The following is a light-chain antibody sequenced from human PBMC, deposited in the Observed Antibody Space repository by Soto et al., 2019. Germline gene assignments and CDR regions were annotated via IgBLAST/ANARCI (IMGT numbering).Light chain of an antibody. CDR3: SSSTDTSIL. CDR2: EVN. Sequence: QSALTQAASVSGSPGQSITISCTGASSDFGDHKSVSWYQHHPGKAPKLIIYEVNYRPSGVSSRFSGSRSGNTASLTISGLQAEDEAHYYCSSSTDTSILFGGGTKLTV. J-gene: IGLJ2*01. V-gene: IGLV2-14*01. CDR1: SSDFGDHKS.